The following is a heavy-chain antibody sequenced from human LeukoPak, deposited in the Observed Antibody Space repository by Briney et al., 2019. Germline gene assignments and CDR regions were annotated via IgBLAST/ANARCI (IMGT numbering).Heavy chain of an antibody. V-gene: IGHV4-39*01. CDR1: GGSISISAYS. Sequence: SETLSLTCTVSGGSISISAYSWGWIRQPPGKGLDWIGNIYDSGNTYYNPSLKSRVTISVDTSKNQFSLKLNSVTAADTAVYYCARQYGPGYSSTWYFDYWGLGTLVTVSS. CDR3: ARQYGPGYSSTWYFDY. CDR2: IYDSGNT. D-gene: IGHD6-13*01. J-gene: IGHJ4*02.